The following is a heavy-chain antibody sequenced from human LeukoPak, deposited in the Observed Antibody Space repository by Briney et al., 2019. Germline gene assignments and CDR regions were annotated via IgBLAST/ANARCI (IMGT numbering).Heavy chain of an antibody. D-gene: IGHD3-3*01. CDR3: ARGGISIFGVVIYMDV. V-gene: IGHV3-20*04. CDR1: GFTVSSNY. Sequence: AGGSLRLSCAASGFTVSSNYMSWVRQAPGKGLEWVSGINWNGGSTGYADSVKGRFTISRDNAKNSLSLQMNSLRVEDTALYYCARGGISIFGVVIYMDVWGKGTTVTVSS. J-gene: IGHJ6*03. CDR2: INWNGGST.